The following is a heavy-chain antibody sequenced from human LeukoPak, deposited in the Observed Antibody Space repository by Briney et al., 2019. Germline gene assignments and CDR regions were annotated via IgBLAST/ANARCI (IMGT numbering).Heavy chain of an antibody. J-gene: IGHJ5*02. Sequence: GGSLRLSCAVSGFTFSSYGMSWVRQAPGKGLEWVSAISGSGASTYYADSVKGRFTISRDNSKNTLYVQMNSLRAEDTAVYYCAKELAYCTSTSCYRLFDPWGQGTLVTVSS. V-gene: IGHV3-23*01. CDR1: GFTFSSYG. CDR3: AKELAYCTSTSCYRLFDP. CDR2: ISGSGAST. D-gene: IGHD2-2*01.